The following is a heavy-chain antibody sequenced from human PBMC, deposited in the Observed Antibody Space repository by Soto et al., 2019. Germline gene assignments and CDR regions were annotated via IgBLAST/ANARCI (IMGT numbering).Heavy chain of an antibody. D-gene: IGHD2-15*01. V-gene: IGHV1-46*01. CDR1: GYTFTSYY. J-gene: IGHJ5*02. CDR3: ARGYCIGGSCPRGNWFDP. Sequence: ASVKFSCKSSGYTFTSYYMHWVRQAPGQGLEWMGIINPSGGSTSYAQKFQGRVTMTRDTSTSTVYMELSSLRSEDTAVYYCARGYCIGGSCPRGNWFDPWGQGTLVTGSS. CDR2: INPSGGST.